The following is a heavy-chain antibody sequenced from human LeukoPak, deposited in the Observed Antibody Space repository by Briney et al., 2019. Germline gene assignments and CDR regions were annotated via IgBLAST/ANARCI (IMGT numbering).Heavy chain of an antibody. CDR1: GYTFTDYY. Sequence: ASVKVSCKASGYTFTDYYMHWVRQAPGQGLEWMGWINPNSGGTNFAQKFQGRITMTKDTSISAAYMELSSLRPDDTAVYYCARDLGYSRSSGDFDFRGQGTLVTVSS. CDR3: ARDLGYSRSSGDFDF. D-gene: IGHD6-6*01. CDR2: INPNSGGT. J-gene: IGHJ4*02. V-gene: IGHV1-2*02.